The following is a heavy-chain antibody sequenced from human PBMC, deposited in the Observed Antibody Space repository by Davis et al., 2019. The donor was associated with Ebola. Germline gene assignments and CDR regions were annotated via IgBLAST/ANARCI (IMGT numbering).Heavy chain of an antibody. Sequence: GESLKISCAASGFISSDYYTSWNRQPPGKGLEWVSYISSSSSYTNYADSVKGRLTISRDNAKNSLYLQMNSLRAEDTAVYYCARGSEFGEDYWGQGTLVTVSS. CDR2: ISSSSSYT. D-gene: IGHD3-16*01. V-gene: IGHV3-11*06. J-gene: IGHJ4*02. CDR3: ARGSEFGEDY. CDR1: GFISSDYY.